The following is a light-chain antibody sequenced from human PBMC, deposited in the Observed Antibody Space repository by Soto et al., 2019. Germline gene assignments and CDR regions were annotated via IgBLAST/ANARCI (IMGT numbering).Light chain of an antibody. CDR2: GAS. V-gene: IGKV3-15*01. CDR1: QSVSSK. J-gene: IGKJ4*01. CDR3: QQYYNWPPLT. Sequence: EIVITQSPATVSVSPGERATLSCRASQSVSSKLAWYQQKPGQAPRLLIYGASTRATGIPARFSGSGSGTEFTLTISSLQSEDFAVYYCQQYYNWPPLTFGGGTKVDIK.